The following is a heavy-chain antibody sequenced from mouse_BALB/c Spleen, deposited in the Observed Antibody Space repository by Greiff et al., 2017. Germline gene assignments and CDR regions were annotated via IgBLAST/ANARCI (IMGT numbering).Heavy chain of an antibody. CDR1: GFSLTSYG. Sequence: VKLQQSGPGLVAPSQSLSITCTVSGFSLTSYGVHWVRQPPGKGLEWLGVIWAGGSTNYNSALMSRLSISKDNSKSQVFLKMNSLQTDDTAMYYCAHYYGSSYEGYFDVWGAGTTVTVSS. CDR3: AHYYGSSYEGYFDV. J-gene: IGHJ1*01. V-gene: IGHV2-9*02. CDR2: IWAGGST. D-gene: IGHD1-1*01.